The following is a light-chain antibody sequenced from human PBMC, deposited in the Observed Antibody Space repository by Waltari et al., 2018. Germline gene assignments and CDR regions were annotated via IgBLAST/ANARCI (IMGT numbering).Light chain of an antibody. Sequence: EIVLTQYPATLSLSPGETATISCRASHSVSNYLAWYQQKPGQAPRLLIYDASNRATGIPARFSGSGSGTDFTLTIGSLEPEDFAVYYCQQRSNWPPPITFGQGTRLEIK. CDR1: HSVSNY. V-gene: IGKV3-11*01. CDR3: QQRSNWPPPIT. CDR2: DAS. J-gene: IGKJ5*01.